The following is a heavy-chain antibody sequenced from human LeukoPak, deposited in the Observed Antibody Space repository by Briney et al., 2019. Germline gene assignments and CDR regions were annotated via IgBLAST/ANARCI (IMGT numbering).Heavy chain of an antibody. D-gene: IGHD2-15*01. CDR3: AKDHPDTVVESIALPFAL. Sequence: GGSLRLSCAGSGFTFRSYAMSWVRQAPGKGLEWVSSISASGDNTYSADSVKGRFTISRDNSKNTLFLQMNSLRAEDAAVYYCAKDHPDTVVESIALPFALWGQGTLVAVPS. V-gene: IGHV3-23*01. CDR2: ISASGDNT. CDR1: GFTFRSYA. J-gene: IGHJ4*02.